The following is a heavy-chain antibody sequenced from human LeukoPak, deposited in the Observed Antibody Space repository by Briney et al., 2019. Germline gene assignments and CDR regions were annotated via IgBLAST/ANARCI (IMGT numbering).Heavy chain of an antibody. J-gene: IGHJ4*02. CDR3: ATDRTSSGWYYFDY. D-gene: IGHD6-19*01. Sequence: QPGGSLRLSCAASGFTFSSYGMHWVRQAPGKGLEWVAVIWYDGSNKYYADSVKGRFTISRDNSKNTLYLQMNSLRAEDTAVYYCATDRTSSGWYYFDYWGQGTLVTVSS. V-gene: IGHV3-33*01. CDR1: GFTFSSYG. CDR2: IWYDGSNK.